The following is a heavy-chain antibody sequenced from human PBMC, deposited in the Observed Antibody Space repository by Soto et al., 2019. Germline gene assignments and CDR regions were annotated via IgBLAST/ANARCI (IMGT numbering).Heavy chain of an antibody. CDR1: GFTFSSYA. D-gene: IGHD6-6*01. Sequence: PGGSLRLSCAASGFTFSSYAMHWVRQAPGKGLEWVAVISYDGSNKYYADSVKGRFTISRDNSKNTLYLQMNSLRAEDTAVYYCARVAARRYYGMDVWGQGTTVTVSS. V-gene: IGHV3-30-3*01. J-gene: IGHJ6*02. CDR2: ISYDGSNK. CDR3: ARVAARRYYGMDV.